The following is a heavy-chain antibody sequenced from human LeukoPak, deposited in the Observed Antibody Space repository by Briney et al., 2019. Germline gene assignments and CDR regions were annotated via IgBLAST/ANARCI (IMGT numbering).Heavy chain of an antibody. V-gene: IGHV3-23*01. CDR2: ISDSRTST. CDR1: GFTFSSYA. CDR3: AQFGPGMAVGDY. D-gene: IGHD2-8*01. J-gene: IGHJ4*02. Sequence: GGSLRLSCVPSGFTFSSYAMSWVRQAPGKGLEWVSAISDSRTSTYYADSVKGRFTISRDNSKNTLYLQMNSLRAEDTAVYYCAQFGPGMAVGDYWGQGTLVTVSS.